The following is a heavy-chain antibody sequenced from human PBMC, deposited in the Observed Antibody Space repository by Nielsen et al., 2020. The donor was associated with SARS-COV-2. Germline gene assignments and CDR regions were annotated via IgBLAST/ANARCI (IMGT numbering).Heavy chain of an antibody. V-gene: IGHV3-48*04. CDR3: AGPAS. J-gene: IGHJ5*02. CDR2: ISRSGSII. CDR1: GFTFSNYG. D-gene: IGHD2-2*01. Sequence: GESLKISCVAFGFTFSNYGTHWVRQAPGKGLEWVSYISRSGSIIQHADSVKGRFTISRDNAKNSLYLQMDNLRVDDTAVYYCAGPASWGQGTVVTVSA.